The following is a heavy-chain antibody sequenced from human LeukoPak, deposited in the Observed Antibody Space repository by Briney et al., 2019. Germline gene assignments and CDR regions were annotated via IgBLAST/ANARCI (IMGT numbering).Heavy chain of an antibody. D-gene: IGHD2-2*01. V-gene: IGHV5-51*01. CDR2: IYPGDSDT. CDR3: ASLLRYCSSTSCQGAFDY. J-gene: IGHJ4*02. CDR1: GYSFTSYW. Sequence: GESLKIFCKGSGYSFTSYWIGWVRQMPGKGLEWMGIIYPGDSDTRYSPSFQGQVTISTDKPISTAYLQWSSLKASDTAMYYCASLLRYCSSTSCQGAFDYWGQGTLVTVSS.